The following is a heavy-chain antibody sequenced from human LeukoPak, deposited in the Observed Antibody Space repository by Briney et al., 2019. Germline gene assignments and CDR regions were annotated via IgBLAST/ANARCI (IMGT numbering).Heavy chain of an antibody. D-gene: IGHD5-12*01. CDR3: ASTCSGYDLGEGGDYYYYYMDV. Sequence: SETLSLTCTVSGGSISSSSYYWGWIRQPPGKGLEWIGSIYYSGSTYYNPSLKSRVTISVDTSKHQFSLKLSSVTAADTAVYYCASTCSGYDLGEGGDYYYYYMDVWGKGTTVTISS. CDR1: GGSISSSSYY. V-gene: IGHV4-39*01. CDR2: IYYSGST. J-gene: IGHJ6*03.